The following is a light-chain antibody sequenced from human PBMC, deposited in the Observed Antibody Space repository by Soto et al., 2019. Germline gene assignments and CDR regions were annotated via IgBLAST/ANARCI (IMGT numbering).Light chain of an antibody. V-gene: IGLV2-23*02. CDR2: EVS. J-gene: IGLJ1*01. CDR3: CADAGRSTYV. Sequence: QSALTQPASVSGSPGQSITIPCTRTSSDVGSYNFVSWYQQHPGEVPKVMIYEVSKRPSGVSDRFSGSKSGNTASLTISGLQAEDEADYYCCADAGRSTYVFGTGTKVTVL. CDR1: SSDVGSYNF.